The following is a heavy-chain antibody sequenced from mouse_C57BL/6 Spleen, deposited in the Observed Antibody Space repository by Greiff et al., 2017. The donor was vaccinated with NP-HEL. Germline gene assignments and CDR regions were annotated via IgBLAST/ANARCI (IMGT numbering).Heavy chain of an antibody. V-gene: IGHV1-69*01. Sequence: VQLQQPGAELVMPGASVKLSCKASGYTFTSYWMHWVKQRPGQGLEWIGEIYPSDSYTNYNQKFKGKSTLTVDKSSSTAYMQLSSLTAEDSAVYYCARAAVVARWYAMDDWGQGTSVTVSS. CDR1: GYTFTSYW. CDR3: ARAAVVARWYAMDD. CDR2: IYPSDSYT. D-gene: IGHD1-1*01. J-gene: IGHJ4*01.